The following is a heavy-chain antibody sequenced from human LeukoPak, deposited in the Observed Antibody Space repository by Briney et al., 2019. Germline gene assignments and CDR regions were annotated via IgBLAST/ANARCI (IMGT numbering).Heavy chain of an antibody. Sequence: SETLSLTCAVSGGSISNYYWSWIRQPPGKGLEWIGYIYYSGSTNYNPSLKSRVTISVDTSKNQFSLKLSSVTAADTAVYYCARHDYDSSSNWFDPWGQGTLVTVSS. CDR1: GGSISNYY. CDR2: IYYSGST. D-gene: IGHD3-22*01. CDR3: ARHDYDSSSNWFDP. J-gene: IGHJ5*02. V-gene: IGHV4-59*08.